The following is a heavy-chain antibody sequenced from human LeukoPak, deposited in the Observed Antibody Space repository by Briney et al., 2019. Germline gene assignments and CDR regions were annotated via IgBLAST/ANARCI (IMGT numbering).Heavy chain of an antibody. CDR3: VTLDYGDYGDY. CDR1: GFTFSSYG. J-gene: IGHJ4*02. V-gene: IGHV3-64D*09. Sequence: GRSLRLSCAASGFTFSSYGMHWVRQAPGKGLEYVSAISSNGGSTYYADSVKGRFTISRDNSKNTLYLQMSSLRAEDTAVYYCVTLDYGDYGDYWGQGTLVTVSS. D-gene: IGHD4-17*01. CDR2: ISSNGGST.